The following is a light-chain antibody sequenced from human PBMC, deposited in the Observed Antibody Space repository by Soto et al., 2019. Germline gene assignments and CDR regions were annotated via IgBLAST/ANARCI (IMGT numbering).Light chain of an antibody. V-gene: IGKV3-20*01. J-gene: IGKJ4*01. CDR2: GTS. CDR1: QSVSSSN. CDR3: QPYGSSPLT. Sequence: ELVVTQSLGTLSLSPGERATLSCRASQSVSSSNLAWYQQKPGQAPRLVIYGTSSRATGITDRFSGSGSGTNFTLTIRRLEPEDFAVYSCQPYGSSPLTFGGGTKVEVK.